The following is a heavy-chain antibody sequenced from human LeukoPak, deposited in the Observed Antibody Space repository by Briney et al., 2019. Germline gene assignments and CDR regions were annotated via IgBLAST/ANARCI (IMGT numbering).Heavy chain of an antibody. J-gene: IGHJ4*02. Sequence: GGSLRLSCSASGFTFSSYAMHWVRQAPGKGLEYVSAISSNGGSTYYADSVKGRFTISRDNSKNTLYLQMSSLRAEDTAVYYCVKDLVGYDQTYYFDSWAREPWSPSPQ. CDR1: GFTFSSYA. CDR2: ISSNGGST. CDR3: VKDLVGYDQTYYFDS. V-gene: IGHV3-64D*06. D-gene: IGHD5-12*01.